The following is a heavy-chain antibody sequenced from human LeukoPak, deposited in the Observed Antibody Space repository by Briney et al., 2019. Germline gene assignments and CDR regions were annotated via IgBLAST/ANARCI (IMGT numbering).Heavy chain of an antibody. Sequence: PGGSLRLSCAASGLTFSSYALSWVRQAPGKGLVWVSGISGNGVNTDYADPVKGRFTISRDNSKNTLYLQMNSLRAEDTAVYYCARDLYGDYPFDYWGQGTLVTVSS. CDR3: ARDLYGDYPFDY. CDR1: GLTFSSYA. V-gene: IGHV3-23*01. J-gene: IGHJ4*02. CDR2: ISGNGVNT. D-gene: IGHD4-17*01.